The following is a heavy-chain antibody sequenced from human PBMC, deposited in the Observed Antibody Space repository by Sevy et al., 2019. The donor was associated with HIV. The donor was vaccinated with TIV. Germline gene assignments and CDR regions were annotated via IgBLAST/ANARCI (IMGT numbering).Heavy chain of an antibody. CDR2: MSGSGGST. CDR3: AKDILERGGDAFDI. V-gene: IGHV3-23*01. CDR1: GFTFSSYA. D-gene: IGHD3-3*02. Sequence: GGSLRLSCAASGFTFSSYAMSWVRQAPGKGLEWVSAMSGSGGSTYYADSVKGRFTISRANSKNTLYLQMNSLRAEDTAVYDCAKDILERGGDAFDIWGQGTMVTVSS. J-gene: IGHJ3*02.